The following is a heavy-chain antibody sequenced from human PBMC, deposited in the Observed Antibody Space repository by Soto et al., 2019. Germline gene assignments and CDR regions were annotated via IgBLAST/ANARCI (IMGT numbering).Heavy chain of an antibody. CDR2: INPNNGGT. V-gene: IGHV1-2*02. CDR3: ARRGDYYYYYAMDV. J-gene: IGHJ6*02. CDR1: GYPFSNFY. Sequence: ASVKVPCTSYGYPFSNFYMHWVRQAPGQGLEWMGWINPNNGGTNYTQKFKGRVTMTRDTSISTAYMELSSLTSDDTAVYYCARRGDYYYYYAMDVWGQGTTVTVSS. D-gene: IGHD3-10*01.